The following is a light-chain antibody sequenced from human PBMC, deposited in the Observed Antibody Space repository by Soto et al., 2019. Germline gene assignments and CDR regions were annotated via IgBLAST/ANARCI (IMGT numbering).Light chain of an antibody. V-gene: IGKV1-12*01. CDR3: QQYNSFPLT. J-gene: IGKJ3*01. CDR2: SAS. Sequence: DIEMTQLPSSMSASVGDRVTITCRASQGISRWLAWYHQKPGKAPNLLIYSASTLDSGVPARFSGSGSGTDFTLTISSLEPEDFGTYYCQQYNSFPLTFGPGTKVDMK. CDR1: QGISRW.